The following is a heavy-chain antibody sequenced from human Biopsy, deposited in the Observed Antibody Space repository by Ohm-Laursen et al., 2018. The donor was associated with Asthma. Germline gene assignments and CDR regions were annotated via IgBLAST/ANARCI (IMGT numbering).Heavy chain of an antibody. CDR2: HDHEEGGT. Sequence: ASLKVSFKISGYTLTDLSMHWVRQAPGQGLEWMGGHDHEEGGTVNARRFQGRVTMTEDTSTDTAYMELSSLSSDDTAVYYCASDFPKDYVRYNFQFWGQGTLVTVSS. D-gene: IGHD4-17*01. J-gene: IGHJ4*02. CDR1: GYTLTDLS. V-gene: IGHV1-24*01. CDR3: ASDFPKDYVRYNFQF.